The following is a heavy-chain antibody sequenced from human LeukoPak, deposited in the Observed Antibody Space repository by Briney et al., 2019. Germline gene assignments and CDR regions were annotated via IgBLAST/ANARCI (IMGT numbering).Heavy chain of an antibody. Sequence: PSETLSLTCTVSGGSISSYYWSWIRQPPGKGLEWIGYIYYSGSTNYNPSLKSRVTISVDTSKNQFSLKLSSVTAADTAVYYCAKVRAGNYYYDSSDYWGQGTLVTVSS. CDR2: IYYSGST. V-gene: IGHV4-59*01. J-gene: IGHJ4*02. CDR3: AKVRAGNYYYDSSDY. CDR1: GGSISSYY. D-gene: IGHD3-22*01.